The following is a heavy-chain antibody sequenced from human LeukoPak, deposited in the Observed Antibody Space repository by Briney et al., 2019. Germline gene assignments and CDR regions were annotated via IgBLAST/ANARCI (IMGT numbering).Heavy chain of an antibody. Sequence: GESLKISCKGSGYSFTSYWIGWVRQMPGKGLEWMGIIYPGDSDARYSPSFQGQVTFSADKSINTAYLHWSSLKASDTAMYYCATLSSTSCADYWGQGTLVTVSS. CDR1: GYSFTSYW. CDR3: ATLSSTSCADY. CDR2: IYPGDSDA. D-gene: IGHD2-2*01. J-gene: IGHJ4*02. V-gene: IGHV5-51*01.